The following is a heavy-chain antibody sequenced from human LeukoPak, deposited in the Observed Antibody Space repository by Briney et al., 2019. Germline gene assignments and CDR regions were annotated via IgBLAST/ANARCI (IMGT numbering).Heavy chain of an antibody. J-gene: IGHJ4*02. CDR1: GFTFSSYA. CDR3: ARDLNTADY. V-gene: IGHV3-48*04. D-gene: IGHD4-17*01. CDR2: ISSSGSTI. Sequence: QPGGSLRLSCAASGFTFSSYAMSWVRQAPGKGLEWVSYISSSGSTIYYADSVKGRFTISRDNAKNSLYLQMNSLRAEDTAVYYCARDLNTADYWGQGTLVTVSS.